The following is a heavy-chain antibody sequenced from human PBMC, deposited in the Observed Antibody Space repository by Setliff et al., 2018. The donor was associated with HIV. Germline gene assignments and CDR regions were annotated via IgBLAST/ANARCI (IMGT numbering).Heavy chain of an antibody. Sequence: GGSLRLSCVASGTDLNVGYMDWVRQAPGKGLEWVGRTTNKADSYNTNYAASVKGRFTIARDDSKKSLYLQMNSLKIEDTAVYYCVRGLGSEFDYWGQGTLVTVSS. V-gene: IGHV3-72*01. CDR1: GTDLNVGY. CDR2: TTNKADSYNT. CDR3: VRGLGSEFDY. J-gene: IGHJ4*02. D-gene: IGHD2-15*01.